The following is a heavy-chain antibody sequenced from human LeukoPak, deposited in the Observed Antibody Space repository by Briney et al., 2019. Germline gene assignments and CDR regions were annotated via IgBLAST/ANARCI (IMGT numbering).Heavy chain of an antibody. D-gene: IGHD6-13*01. CDR1: GFTFSSYW. Sequence: GGSLRLSCAASGFTFSSYWMTWVRQAPGKGLEWVANIKNDGAVKNYVDSVKGRFTISRDNAKNSLYLQMNSLRAEDTAVYYCAKDSYSKGDFWGQGVLVTVSS. V-gene: IGHV3-7*01. CDR3: AKDSYSKGDF. J-gene: IGHJ4*02. CDR2: IKNDGAVK.